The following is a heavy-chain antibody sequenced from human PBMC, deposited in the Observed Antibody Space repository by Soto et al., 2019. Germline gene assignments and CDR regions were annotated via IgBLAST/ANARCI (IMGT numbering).Heavy chain of an antibody. CDR2: TYYNGNA. CDR1: GGSIDRSNYY. Sequence: SETLSLTCNVSGGSIDRSNYYWGWLRQPPGKGLEWIGTTYYNGNAYYNPSLKSRVSMSVDTSKNQFSLKLVSVTAADTAVYYCARHFVAVVIKGWGYWGQGTLVTVS. CDR3: ARHFVAVVIKGWGY. V-gene: IGHV4-39*01. D-gene: IGHD3-10*01. J-gene: IGHJ4*02.